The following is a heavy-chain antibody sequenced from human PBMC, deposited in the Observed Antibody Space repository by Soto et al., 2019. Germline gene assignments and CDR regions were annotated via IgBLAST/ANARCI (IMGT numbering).Heavy chain of an antibody. CDR1: GFTFSDYS. V-gene: IGHV3-48*01. CDR2: IGGVSSTI. CDR3: ARGSAYAFDI. Sequence: PGGSLRLSCAASGFTFSDYSMNWVRQAPGKGLEWVSYIGGVSSTISYADSVKGRFTISRDNAKNSLFLQMNSLRADDTAVYYCARGSAYAFDIRGQGTVVTVSS. J-gene: IGHJ3*02. D-gene: IGHD2-15*01.